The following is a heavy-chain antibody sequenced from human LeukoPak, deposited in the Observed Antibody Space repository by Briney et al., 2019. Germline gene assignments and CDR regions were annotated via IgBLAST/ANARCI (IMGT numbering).Heavy chain of an antibody. CDR3: ARDRSSRAPSDY. CDR1: GFTFSGYS. CDR2: MGSSGKTI. J-gene: IGHJ4*02. Sequence: GGSLRLSCAASGFTFSGYSMNWVRQAPGKGLEWISYMGSSGKTIYYADSVKGRFTISRDNAKNSLYLQMNSLRAEDTAVYYCARDRSSRAPSDYWGQGTLVTVSS. D-gene: IGHD6-13*01. V-gene: IGHV3-48*01.